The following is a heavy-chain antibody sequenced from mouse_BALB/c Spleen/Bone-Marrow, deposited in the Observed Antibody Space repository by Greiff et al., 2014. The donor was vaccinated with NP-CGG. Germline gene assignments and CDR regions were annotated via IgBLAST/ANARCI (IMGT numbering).Heavy chain of an antibody. D-gene: IGHD4-1*01. Sequence: DVHLVESGGGLVQPGGSLKLSCAASGFTFSSYTLSWVRQTPEKRLEWVAYISHGGISAYYADTVKGRFTISRDNAKNTLYLQMSSLKSEDTAIYHCARRELGGWSFDVWGAGTTVTVSS. J-gene: IGHJ1*01. CDR3: ARRELGGWSFDV. CDR1: GFTFSSYT. V-gene: IGHV5-12-2*01. CDR2: ISHGGISA.